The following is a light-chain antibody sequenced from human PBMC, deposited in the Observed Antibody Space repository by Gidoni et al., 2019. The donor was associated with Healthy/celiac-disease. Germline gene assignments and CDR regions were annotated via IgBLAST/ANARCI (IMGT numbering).Light chain of an antibody. J-gene: IGKJ2*01. CDR1: QSVSSN. CDR3: QQYNNWPYT. V-gene: IGKV3-15*01. Sequence: DIVMTQSPATLSVSPGERATLSCRASQSVSSNLAWYQQKPGQAPRLLIYGASTRATGIPARCSGSGSGTEVTLTISSLQSEDFAVYYCQQYNNWPYTFGQGTKLEIK. CDR2: GAS.